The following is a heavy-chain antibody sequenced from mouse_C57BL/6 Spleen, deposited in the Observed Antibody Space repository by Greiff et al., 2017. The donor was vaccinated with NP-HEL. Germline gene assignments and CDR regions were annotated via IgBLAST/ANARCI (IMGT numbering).Heavy chain of an antibody. V-gene: IGHV1-69*01. Sequence: QVQLQQPGAELVMPGASVKLSCKASGYTFTSYWMHWVKQRPGQGLEWIGEIDPSDSYTNYNQKFKGKSTLTVDKSSSPAYMQLSSLTSEDSAVYYCARGAYDYDEGTADAMDYWGQGTSVTVSS. CDR3: ARGAYDYDEGTADAMDY. J-gene: IGHJ4*01. CDR1: GYTFTSYW. D-gene: IGHD2-4*01. CDR2: IDPSDSYT.